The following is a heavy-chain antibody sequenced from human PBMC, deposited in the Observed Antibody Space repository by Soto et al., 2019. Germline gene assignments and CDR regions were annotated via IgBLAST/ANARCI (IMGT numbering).Heavy chain of an antibody. CDR1: GFTVSSNC. V-gene: IGHV3-66*04. J-gene: IGHJ4*02. D-gene: IGHD6-19*01. CDR2: IYSGGST. CDR3: PRHSSGPYYFDY. Sequence: EVQLVESGGGLVQPGGSLRLSCAASGFTVSSNCMSWVRQAPGQGLEWVSVIYSGGSTYYADSVKGRFTISRDNSKNTLYLQMNSLRAEDTAVYYCPRHSSGPYYFDYWGQGTLVTVST.